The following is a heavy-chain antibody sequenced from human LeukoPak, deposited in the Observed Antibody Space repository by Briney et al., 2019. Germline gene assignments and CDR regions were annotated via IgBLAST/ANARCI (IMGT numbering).Heavy chain of an antibody. CDR3: ARVSGSYFDY. D-gene: IGHD1-26*01. V-gene: IGHV4-4*02. J-gene: IGHJ4*02. CDR2: IYYSGST. Sequence: SGTLSLTCAVSGGSISSSDWWSWVREPPGKGLEWLGQIYYSGSTNYNPSLKSRVTISVDKSKNQFSLKLSSVTAADTAVYYCARVSGSYFDYWGQGTLVTVSS. CDR1: GGSISSSDW.